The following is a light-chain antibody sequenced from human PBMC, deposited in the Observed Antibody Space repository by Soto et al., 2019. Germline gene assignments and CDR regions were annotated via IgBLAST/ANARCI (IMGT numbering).Light chain of an antibody. CDR1: QSVSSY. CDR3: QQRSNWPPY. Sequence: EIVLTQSPATLSLSPGERATLSCRASQSVSSYLAWYQQKPGQAPRLLIYDASNMATGIPARFSGSGSGTDFTLTISSLAPEDFAVYYCQQRSNWPPYFGGGTKVEIK. V-gene: IGKV3-11*01. J-gene: IGKJ4*01. CDR2: DAS.